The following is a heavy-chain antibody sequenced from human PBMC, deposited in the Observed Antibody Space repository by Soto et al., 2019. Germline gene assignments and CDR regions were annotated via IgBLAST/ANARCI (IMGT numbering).Heavy chain of an antibody. V-gene: IGHV4-30-2*01. J-gene: IGHJ6*02. Sequence: WTWIRQPPGKGLEWIGYIYHSGSAYYNPSLKSRVTISVDRSKNQFSLKLSPVTAADTAVYYCARAHYGDYGYGMDVWGQGTTVTVSS. CDR3: ARAHYGDYGYGMDV. CDR2: IYHSGSA. D-gene: IGHD4-17*01.